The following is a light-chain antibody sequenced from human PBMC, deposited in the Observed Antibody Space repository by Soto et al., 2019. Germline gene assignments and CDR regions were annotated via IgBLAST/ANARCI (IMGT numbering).Light chain of an antibody. CDR1: QSVSNN. CDR2: GAS. J-gene: IGKJ2*01. Sequence: EIVMTHSPATLSVSPGERATLSCRASQSVSNNLAWYQQKHGQAPRLLIYGASTRATAIPARFSGSGSWTEFTLTISNLQSEDFAVYFCQKYDNWPYTCGQGTKLEIK. V-gene: IGKV3-15*01. CDR3: QKYDNWPYT.